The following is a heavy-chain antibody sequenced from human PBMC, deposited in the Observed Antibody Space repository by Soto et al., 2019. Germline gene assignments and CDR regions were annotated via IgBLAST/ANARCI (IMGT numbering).Heavy chain of an antibody. V-gene: IGHV4-34*12. CDR2: MLPSGST. CDR3: ARESREFSSSGGLDV. Sequence: SETLSLTCAGYGGSFSGYYWYWIRQPPGKGLEWIGEMLPSGSTDYNPSLESRVTISVDTSENQFSLNLSSVTAADTAVYFCARESREFSSSGGLDVWGQGTTVT. D-gene: IGHD3-10*01. J-gene: IGHJ6*02. CDR1: GGSFSGYY.